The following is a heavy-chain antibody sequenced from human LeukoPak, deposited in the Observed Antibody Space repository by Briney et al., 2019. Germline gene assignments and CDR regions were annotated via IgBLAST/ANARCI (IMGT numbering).Heavy chain of an antibody. D-gene: IGHD3-10*01. CDR3: ARXXXXNGGLXY. CDR2: ISYNGRT. V-gene: IGHV4-30-4*08. J-gene: IGHJ4*02. CDR1: GVSINSGDYY. Sequence: SETLSLTCTVSGVSINSGDYYWSWIRQPPGKGLEWIGYISYNGRTFYNPSLNSRVTISVDTSKNHFSLKLTSVTAADTAVYHCARXXXXNGGLXYWGQGTLV.